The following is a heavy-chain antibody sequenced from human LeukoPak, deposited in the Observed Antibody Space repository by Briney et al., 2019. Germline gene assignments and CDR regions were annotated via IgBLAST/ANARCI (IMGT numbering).Heavy chain of an antibody. Sequence: GGSLRLSCAASGFTFSSNAMSWVRQAPGKGPEWVSGISYSGGSTYYADSVKGRFTISRDNSKNTLYLQMNSLRAEDTAVYYCARHTAARTPYYFDYWGQGTLVTVSS. J-gene: IGHJ4*02. CDR1: GFTFSSNA. CDR3: ARHTAARTPYYFDY. CDR2: ISYSGGST. V-gene: IGHV3-23*01. D-gene: IGHD6-6*01.